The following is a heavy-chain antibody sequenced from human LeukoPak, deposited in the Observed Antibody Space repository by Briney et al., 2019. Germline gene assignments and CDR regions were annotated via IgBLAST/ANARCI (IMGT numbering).Heavy chain of an antibody. J-gene: IGHJ4*02. Sequence: GGSLRLSCAVSGFTFSSYAMSWVRQAPGKGLEWVSAISGSGGRIYYADSVKGRSTISRDNSKNTLYLQMNSLRVEDTAVYYCAKAGAGIDYWGQGTLVTVSS. CDR3: AKAGAGIDY. CDR1: GFTFSSYA. V-gene: IGHV3-23*01. D-gene: IGHD6-19*01. CDR2: ISGSGGRI.